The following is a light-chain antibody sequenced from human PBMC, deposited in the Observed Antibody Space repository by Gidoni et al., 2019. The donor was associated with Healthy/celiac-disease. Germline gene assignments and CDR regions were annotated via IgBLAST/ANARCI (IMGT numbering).Light chain of an antibody. CDR1: QGISSY. CDR2: AAS. CDR3: QQYYSYSFT. J-gene: IGKJ3*01. Sequence: AIRMTQSPSSFSASTGDRVTITCRASQGISSYLAWYQQKPGKAPKLLIYAASTLQSGVPSRFSGSGSGTDFTLTISCLQSEDFATYYCQQYYSYSFTVXXXTKXDIK. V-gene: IGKV1-8*01.